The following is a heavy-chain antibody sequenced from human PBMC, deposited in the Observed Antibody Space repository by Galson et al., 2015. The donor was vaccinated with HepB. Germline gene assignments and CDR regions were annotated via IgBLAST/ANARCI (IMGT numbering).Heavy chain of an antibody. CDR3: AKWGDCSSTSCYKGGHYYGMDV. Sequence: SLRLSCAASGFTFSSYGMHWVRQAPGKGLEWVAVISYDGSNKYYADSVKGRFTISRDNSKNTLYLQMNSLRAEDAAVYYCAKWGDCSSTSCYKGGHYYGMDVWGQGTTVTVSS. CDR1: GFTFSSYG. J-gene: IGHJ6*02. V-gene: IGHV3-30*18. D-gene: IGHD2-2*02. CDR2: ISYDGSNK.